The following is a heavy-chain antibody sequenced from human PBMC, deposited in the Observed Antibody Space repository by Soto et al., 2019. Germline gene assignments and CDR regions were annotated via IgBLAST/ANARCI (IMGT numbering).Heavy chain of an antibody. V-gene: IGHV2-5*02. D-gene: IGHD3-16*02. CDR2: IYWDDDK. CDR3: AQMRYDYIWGSYRSGSDAFDI. CDR1: GFSLSTSGVG. Sequence: QITLKESGPTLVKPTQTLTLTCTFSGFSLSTSGVGVGWIRQPPGKALEWLALIYWDDDKRYSPSLKSRLTITKDTSKNQVVLTMTNMDPVDTATYYCAQMRYDYIWGSYRSGSDAFDIWGQGTMVTVSS. J-gene: IGHJ3*02.